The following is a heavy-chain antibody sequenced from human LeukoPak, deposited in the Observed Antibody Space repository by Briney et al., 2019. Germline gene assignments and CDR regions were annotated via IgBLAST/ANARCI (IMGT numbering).Heavy chain of an antibody. CDR1: GGSFSGYY. CDR3: ARDSIVGATTTH. CDR2: IYTSGST. Sequence: SETLSLTCAVYGGSFSGYYWSWIRQPAGKGLEWIGRIYTSGSTNYNPSLKSRVTISVDTSKNQFSLKLSSVTAADTAVYYCARDSIVGATTTHWGQGTLVTVSS. J-gene: IGHJ4*02. D-gene: IGHD1-26*01. V-gene: IGHV4-4*07.